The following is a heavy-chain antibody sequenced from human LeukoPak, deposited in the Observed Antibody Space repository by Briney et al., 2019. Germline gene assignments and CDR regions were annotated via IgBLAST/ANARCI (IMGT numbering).Heavy chain of an antibody. J-gene: IGHJ4*02. D-gene: IGHD2-8*01. Sequence: PSETLSLTCAVYGGSFSGYYWSWIRQPPGKGLEWIGEINHSGSTNYNPSLKSRVTISVDTFKNQFSLKLSSVTAADTAVYYCARLLGTGVCYFDYWGQGTLVTVSS. V-gene: IGHV4-34*01. CDR3: ARLLGTGVCYFDY. CDR1: GGSFSGYY. CDR2: INHSGST.